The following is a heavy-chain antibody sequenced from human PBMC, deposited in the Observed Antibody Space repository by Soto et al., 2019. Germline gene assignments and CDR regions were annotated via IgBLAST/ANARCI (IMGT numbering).Heavy chain of an antibody. J-gene: IGHJ4*02. CDR3: ARVADIVVVVAATELDY. D-gene: IGHD2-15*01. CDR1: GFTFSSYW. Sequence: PGGSLRLSCAASGFTFSSYWRSWVRQAPGKGLEWVANIKQDGSEKYYVDSVKGRFTISRDNAKNSLYLQMNSLRAEDTAVYYCARVADIVVVVAATELDYWGQGTLVTVSS. V-gene: IGHV3-7*01. CDR2: IKQDGSEK.